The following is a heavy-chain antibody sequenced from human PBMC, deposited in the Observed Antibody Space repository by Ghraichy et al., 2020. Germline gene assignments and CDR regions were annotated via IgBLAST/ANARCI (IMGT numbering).Heavy chain of an antibody. J-gene: IGHJ4*02. CDR3: TSRHGGDW. V-gene: IGHV4-39*01. Sequence: SETLSLTCTVSGGSISSSCCYWGWIRQPPGKGLEWIGSIYYTGSTYYNPSLKSRVTISVDTSKNQFSLKLSSVTAADTAVYYCTSRHGGDWWGQGILVTVSS. CDR1: GGSISSSCCY. CDR2: IYYTGST. D-gene: IGHD3-9*01.